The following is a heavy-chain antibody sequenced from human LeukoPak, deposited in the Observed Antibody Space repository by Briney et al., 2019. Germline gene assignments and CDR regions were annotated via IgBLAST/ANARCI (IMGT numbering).Heavy chain of an antibody. D-gene: IGHD3-3*01. CDR2: ISAYNGNT. J-gene: IGHJ3*02. CDR3: ARDRGDYDFWSGFVAFDI. Sequence: GSVKVSCKASGYTFTSYGISWVRQAPGQGLEWMGWISAYNGNTNYAQKLQGRVTMTTDTSTSTAYMELRSLRSDDTAVYYCARDRGDYDFWSGFVAFDIWGQGTMVTVSS. CDR1: GYTFTSYG. V-gene: IGHV1-18*01.